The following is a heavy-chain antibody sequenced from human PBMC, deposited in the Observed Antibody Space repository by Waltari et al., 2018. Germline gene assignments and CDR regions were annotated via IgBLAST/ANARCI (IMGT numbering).Heavy chain of an antibody. V-gene: IGHV4-34*01. Sequence: QVQLQQWGAGLLKPSETLSLTCAVYGGSFSGYYWSWIRQPPGKGLEWIGEINHSGSTNYNPSLKSRVTISVDTSKNQFSLKLSSVTAADTAVYYCARGLNGAGPVLRPRGYYYMDVWGKGTTVTVSS. CDR2: INHSGST. CDR1: GGSFSGYY. D-gene: IGHD3-3*01. J-gene: IGHJ6*03. CDR3: ARGLNGAGPVLRPRGYYYMDV.